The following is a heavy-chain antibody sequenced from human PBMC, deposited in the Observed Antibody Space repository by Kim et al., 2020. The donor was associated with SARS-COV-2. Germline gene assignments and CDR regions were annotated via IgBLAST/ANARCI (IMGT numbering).Heavy chain of an antibody. CDR2: ISYDASDK. CDR3: ARDGPEAANGSRLYFYYGMDV. V-gene: IGHV3-30*04. CDR1: GFTFRASA. J-gene: IGHJ6*02. Sequence: GGSLRPSCAVSGFTFRASAMHWVRQAPGKGLEWVAAISYDASDKFYADSVMGRFTISRDNSQSTLHLQMNNLRTEDTAIYYCARDGPEAANGSRLYFYYGMDVWGQGTTVTVSS. D-gene: IGHD6-13*01.